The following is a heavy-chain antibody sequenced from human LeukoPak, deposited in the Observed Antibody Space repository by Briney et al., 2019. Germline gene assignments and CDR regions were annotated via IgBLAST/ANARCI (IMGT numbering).Heavy chain of an antibody. CDR1: GFTFSGYY. CDR3: ARAVADLDY. Sequence: GGSLRLSCAASGFTFSGYYISWIRQAPGKGLEWVSYISSGSTIYYADSVKGRFTISRDNAKNSLYLQMNSLRAEDTAVYYCARAVADLDYWGQGTLVTVSS. D-gene: IGHD6-19*01. V-gene: IGHV3-11*01. CDR2: ISSGSTI. J-gene: IGHJ4*02.